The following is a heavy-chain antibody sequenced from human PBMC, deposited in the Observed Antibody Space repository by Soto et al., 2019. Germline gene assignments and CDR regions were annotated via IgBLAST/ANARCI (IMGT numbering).Heavy chain of an antibody. Sequence: QVQLVQSGGGVVQPGRSLGLSCAASGFSLSSDVMHWVRQAPGRGLEWVAVISPSSGTKIYADSVKGRFTISRDNSRSTLDLQMDSLRFEDTAVYYCAKGGGTELHWYFDLWGRGTLVTVSS. CDR1: GFSLSSDV. V-gene: IGHV3-30*18. D-gene: IGHD3-10*01. CDR3: AKGGGTELHWYFDL. J-gene: IGHJ2*01. CDR2: ISPSSGTK.